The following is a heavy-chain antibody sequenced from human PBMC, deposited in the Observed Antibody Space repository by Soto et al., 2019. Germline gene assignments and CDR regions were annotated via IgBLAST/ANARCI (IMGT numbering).Heavy chain of an antibody. J-gene: IGHJ4*02. D-gene: IGHD3-3*01. CDR3: ARDAKVFGVITNPCDF. CDR2: INAGTGHT. V-gene: IGHV1-3*01. Sequence: QVQLVQSGAEVKKPGASVKVSCKTSGYRFTNYGMHWVRQAPGQGLEWMGWINAGTGHTAFSQKLQGRVTINRDTSASTAYMELNNLKYEDTAVYYCARDAKVFGVITNPCDFWGQGTLVTVSS. CDR1: GYRFTNYG.